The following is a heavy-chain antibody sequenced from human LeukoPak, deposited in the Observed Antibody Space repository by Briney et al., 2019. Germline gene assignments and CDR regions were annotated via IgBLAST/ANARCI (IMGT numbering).Heavy chain of an antibody. D-gene: IGHD5-12*01. CDR1: GYTFTSYY. CDR3: ARGPAHRGYSGYDSSSPMC. V-gene: IGHV1-46*01. CDR2: INPSGGST. Sequence: ASVKVSCKASGYTFTSYYMHWVRQAPGQGLEWMGIINPSGGSTSYAQKFQGRVTMTRDTSTSTVYMELSSLRSEDTAVYYCARGPAHRGYSGYDSSSPMCWGQGTLVTVSS. J-gene: IGHJ4*02.